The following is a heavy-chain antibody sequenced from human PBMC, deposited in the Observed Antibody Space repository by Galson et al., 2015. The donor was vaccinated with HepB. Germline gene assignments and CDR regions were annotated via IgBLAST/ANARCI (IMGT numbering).Heavy chain of an antibody. CDR1: GYTFTSYG. J-gene: IGHJ3*02. CDR2: ISAYNGNT. CDR3: ARDQGPRYFDWLLNPRPPDAFDI. D-gene: IGHD3-9*01. Sequence: SVKVSCKASGYTFTSYGISWVRQAPGQGLEWMGWISAYNGNTNYAQKLRGRVTMTTDTSTSTAYMELRSLRSDDTAVYYCARDQGPRYFDWLLNPRPPDAFDIWGQGTVVTVSS. V-gene: IGHV1-18*01.